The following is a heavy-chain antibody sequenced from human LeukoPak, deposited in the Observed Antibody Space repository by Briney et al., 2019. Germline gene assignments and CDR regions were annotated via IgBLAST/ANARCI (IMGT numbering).Heavy chain of an antibody. CDR1: GYTFTGYY. CDR2: INPNSGGT. Sequence: GASVKVSCKASGYTFTGYYMHWVRQAPGQGLEWMGWINPNSGGTNYAQKFQGRVTMTRDTSISTAYMELSRLRSDDTAVYYCARHSSSAIYNWFDPWGQGTLVTVSS. V-gene: IGHV1-2*02. D-gene: IGHD6-6*01. CDR3: ARHSSSAIYNWFDP. J-gene: IGHJ5*02.